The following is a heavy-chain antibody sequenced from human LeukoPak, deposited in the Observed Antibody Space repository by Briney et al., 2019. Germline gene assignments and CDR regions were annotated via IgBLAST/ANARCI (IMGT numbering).Heavy chain of an antibody. V-gene: IGHV3-21*01. D-gene: IGHD3-10*02. CDR3: AELGITMIGGV. Sequence: GGSLRLSCAASGFTFSTYNMNWVRQAPGKGLEWVSSITSGDTYIYYADPVKGRFTISRDNAKNSLFLQMNSLRAEDTAVYYCAELGITMIGGVWGKGTTVTISS. CDR2: ITSGDTYI. CDR1: GFTFSTYN. J-gene: IGHJ6*04.